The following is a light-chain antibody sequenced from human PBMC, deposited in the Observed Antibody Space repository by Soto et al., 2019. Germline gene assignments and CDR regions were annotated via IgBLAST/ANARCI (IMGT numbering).Light chain of an antibody. J-gene: IGKJ1*01. CDR3: QQHDNWPRT. Sequence: EIVMTQSPATLSVSPGERATLSCRASQSVSTNLAWYQQKPGQAPRLLIYGASTRATGIPARFSGSGSGTEFTLTINSLQSEDFALYYCQQHDNWPRTFGQGTKVDIK. V-gene: IGKV3-15*01. CDR1: QSVSTN. CDR2: GAS.